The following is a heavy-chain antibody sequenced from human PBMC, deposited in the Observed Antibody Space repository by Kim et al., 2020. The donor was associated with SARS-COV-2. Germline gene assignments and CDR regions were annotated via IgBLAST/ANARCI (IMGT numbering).Heavy chain of an antibody. CDR2: ISYDGSNK. V-gene: IGHV3-33*05. Sequence: GGSLRLSCAASGFTFSSYGMHWVRQAPGKGLEWVAVISYDGSNKYYADSVKGRFTISRDNSKNTLYLQMNSLRAEDTPGYYCAREGQWPSSGMDVWGQGT. CDR3: AREGQWPSSGMDV. D-gene: IGHD6-19*01. CDR1: GFTFSSYG. J-gene: IGHJ6*02.